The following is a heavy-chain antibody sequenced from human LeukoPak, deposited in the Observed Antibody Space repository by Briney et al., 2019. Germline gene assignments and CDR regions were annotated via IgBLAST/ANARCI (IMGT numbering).Heavy chain of an antibody. CDR1: GFTFSSYA. CDR3: AKMPQYYYDSSGYSDY. Sequence: GGSLRLSCEASGFTFSSYAMSWVRQAPGQGMDWVSGISGSGGSTYYADSVKGRFTISRDNSKNTLYLQMNSLRSEDTAVYYCAKMPQYYYDSSGYSDYWGQGTLVTVSS. V-gene: IGHV3-23*01. CDR2: ISGSGGST. D-gene: IGHD3-22*01. J-gene: IGHJ4*02.